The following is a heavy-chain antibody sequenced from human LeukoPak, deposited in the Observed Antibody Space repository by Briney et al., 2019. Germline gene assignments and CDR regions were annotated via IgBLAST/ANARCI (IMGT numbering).Heavy chain of an antibody. V-gene: IGHV1-8*03. CDR3: ARSDGDRDYYYYYMDV. CDR1: GYTFTSYD. J-gene: IGHJ6*03. CDR2: MNPNSGNT. Sequence: ASVKVSCKASGYTFTSYDINWVRQATGQGLEWMGWMNPNSGNTGYAQKFQGRVTITRNTSISTAYMELSSLRSEDTAVYYCARSDGDRDYYYYYMDVWGKGTTVTVSS. D-gene: IGHD4-17*01.